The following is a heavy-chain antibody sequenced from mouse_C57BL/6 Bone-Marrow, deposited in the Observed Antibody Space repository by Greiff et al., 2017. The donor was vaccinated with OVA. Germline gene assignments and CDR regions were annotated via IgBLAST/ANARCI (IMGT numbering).Heavy chain of an antibody. CDR1: GYTFTSYW. V-gene: IGHV1-55*01. J-gene: IGHJ3*01. CDR2: IYPGSGST. D-gene: IGHD2-4*01. CDR3: ARRGYDYEAWFAY. Sequence: QVQLQQPGAELVKPGASVKMSCKASGYTFTSYWITWVKQRPGQGLEWIGDIYPGSGSTNYNEKFKSKATLTVDTSSSTAYMQLSSLTSEDSAVYYCARRGYDYEAWFAYWGQGTLVTVSA.